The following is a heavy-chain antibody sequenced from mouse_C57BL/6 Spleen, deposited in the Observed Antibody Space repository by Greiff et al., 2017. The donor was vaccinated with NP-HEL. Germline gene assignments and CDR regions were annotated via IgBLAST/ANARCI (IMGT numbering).Heavy chain of an antibody. CDR1: GFTFSSYG. V-gene: IGHV5-6*01. Sequence: EVQVVESGGDLVKPGGSLKLSCAASGFTFSSYGMSWVRQTPDKRLEWVATISSGGSYTYYPDSVKGRFTISRDNAKNTLYLQMSSLKSEDTAMYYCARRNYDYAMDYWGQGTSVTVSS. J-gene: IGHJ4*01. CDR2: ISSGGSYT. D-gene: IGHD1-1*01. CDR3: ARRNYDYAMDY.